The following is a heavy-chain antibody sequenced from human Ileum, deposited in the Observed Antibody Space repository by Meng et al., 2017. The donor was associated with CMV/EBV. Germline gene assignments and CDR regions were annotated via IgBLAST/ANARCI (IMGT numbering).Heavy chain of an antibody. CDR1: GDSISSGDFY. J-gene: IGHJ5*02. CDR2: IYYSGST. D-gene: IGHD5-12*01. CDR3: ATEYSASPGWFDP. V-gene: IGHV4-30-4*08. Sequence: QVRRGESCPGLVKTSQTLSLICTVSGDSISSGDFYWTWIRQSPGKGPEWIGYIYYSGSTYYNPSLKSRLTIALYTSKNQFSLRLTSVTDADTGVYYCATEYSASPGWFDPWGQGILVTVSS.